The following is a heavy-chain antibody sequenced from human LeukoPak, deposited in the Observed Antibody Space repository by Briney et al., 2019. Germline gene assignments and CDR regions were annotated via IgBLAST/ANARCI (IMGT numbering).Heavy chain of an antibody. V-gene: IGHV3-23*01. CDR3: AKDRAQWLVFLSTFDY. D-gene: IGHD6-19*01. CDR2: ISGSGGST. J-gene: IGHJ4*02. Sequence: GGSLRLSCAPSVFTFSSYAMSGVRQAPGKGREWVSAISGSGGSTYYADSVKGRFTISRDNSKNTLYLQMNSLRAEDTAVYYCAKDRAQWLVFLSTFDYWGQGTLVTVSS. CDR1: VFTFSSYA.